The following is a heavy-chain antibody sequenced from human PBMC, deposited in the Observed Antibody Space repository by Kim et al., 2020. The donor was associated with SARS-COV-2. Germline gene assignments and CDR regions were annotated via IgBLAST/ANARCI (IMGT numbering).Heavy chain of an antibody. CDR3: TRHLSGSSWFDY. Sequence: TFYNPSLKSRVTLSVETSRNQFSLKRSSVTAADTAVFYCTRHLSGSSWFDYWGQGTLVTVSS. V-gene: IGHV4-39*01. J-gene: IGHJ4*02. CDR2: T. D-gene: IGHD6-13*01.